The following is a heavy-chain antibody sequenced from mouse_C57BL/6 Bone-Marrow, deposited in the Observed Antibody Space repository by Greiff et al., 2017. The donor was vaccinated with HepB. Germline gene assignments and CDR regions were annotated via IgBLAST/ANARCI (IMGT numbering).Heavy chain of an antibody. CDR1: GYTFTDYY. J-gene: IGHJ1*03. D-gene: IGHD2-12*01. CDR2: INPNNGGT. CDR3: ARSIPLIVDFDG. V-gene: IGHV1-26*01. Sequence: VQLQQSGPELVKPGASVKISCKASGYTFTDYYMNWVKQSHGKSLEWIGDINPNNGGTSYNQKFKGKATLTVDKSSSTAYMELRSLTSEDSAVYYCARSIPLIVDFDGWGTGTTVTVSS.